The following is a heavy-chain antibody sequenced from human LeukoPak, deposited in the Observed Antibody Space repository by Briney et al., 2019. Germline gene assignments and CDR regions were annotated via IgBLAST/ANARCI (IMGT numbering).Heavy chain of an antibody. J-gene: IGHJ4*02. CDR3: ARLVNYGYSDY. CDR1: GGSTNGRY. CDR2: IHYDGRT. V-gene: IGHV4-59*11. Sequence: SETLSLTCTVSGGSTNGRYWTWIRQPPGKGLEWIGYIHYDGRTNYNPSFKSRVIISLDTSNNQFPLNLKSVTAADTAAYYCARLVNYGYSDYWGQGTLVTVSS. D-gene: IGHD3-22*01.